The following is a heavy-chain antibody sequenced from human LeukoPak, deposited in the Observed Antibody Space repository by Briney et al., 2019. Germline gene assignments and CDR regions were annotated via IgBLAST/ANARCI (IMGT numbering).Heavy chain of an antibody. CDR2: IYYSGST. V-gene: IGHV4-30-4*01. Sequence: SRTLSLTCTVSGGSISSGDYYWSWICQPPGKGLEWIGYIYYSGSTYYNPSLKSRVTISVDTSKNQFSLKLSSVTAADTAVYYCARGGIQLWSNWFDPWGQGTLVTVSS. D-gene: IGHD5-18*01. CDR3: ARGGIQLWSNWFDP. CDR1: GGSISSGDYY. J-gene: IGHJ5*02.